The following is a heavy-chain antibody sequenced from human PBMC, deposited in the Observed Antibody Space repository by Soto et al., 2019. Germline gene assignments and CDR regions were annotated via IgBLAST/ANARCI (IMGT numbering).Heavy chain of an antibody. CDR2: INPNSGGT. Sequence: ASVKVSCKASGYTFTGYYMHWVRQAPGQGLEWMGWINPNSGGTNYAQKFQGRVTMTRDTSISTAYMELSRLRSDDTAVYYCAREFYTRLGEYNWFDPWGQGTLVTVSS. V-gene: IGHV1-2*02. CDR3: AREFYTRLGEYNWFDP. CDR1: GYTFTGYY. J-gene: IGHJ5*02. D-gene: IGHD3-10*01.